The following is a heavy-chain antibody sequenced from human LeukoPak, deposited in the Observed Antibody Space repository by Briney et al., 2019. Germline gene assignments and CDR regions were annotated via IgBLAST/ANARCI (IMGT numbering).Heavy chain of an antibody. CDR2: IYYSGST. CDR1: GGSISTSNYY. J-gene: IGHJ4*02. D-gene: IGHD1-14*01. CDR3: ARDITGSFDY. V-gene: IGHV4-39*07. Sequence: SETLSLTCTVSGGSISTSNYYWGWIRQPPGKGLEWIGSIYYSGSTYYNPSLKSRVTISVDTSKNQFSLKLSSVTAADTAVYYCARDITGSFDYWGQGNLVTVSS.